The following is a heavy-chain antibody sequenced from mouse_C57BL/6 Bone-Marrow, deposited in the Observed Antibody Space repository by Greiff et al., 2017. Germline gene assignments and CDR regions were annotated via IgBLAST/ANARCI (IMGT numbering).Heavy chain of an antibody. CDR3: ARLPPYYYGSSYWYFDV. CDR1: GFNIKDYY. V-gene: IGHV14-2*01. J-gene: IGHJ1*03. D-gene: IGHD1-1*01. Sequence: VQLQQSGAELVKPGASVKLSCTASGFNIKDYYMHWVKQRTEKGLEWIGRIDPEDGETKYAPKFQGKATITADTSSNTAYLQLSSLTSEDTAVYYCARLPPYYYGSSYWYFDVWGTGTTVTVSS. CDR2: IDPEDGET.